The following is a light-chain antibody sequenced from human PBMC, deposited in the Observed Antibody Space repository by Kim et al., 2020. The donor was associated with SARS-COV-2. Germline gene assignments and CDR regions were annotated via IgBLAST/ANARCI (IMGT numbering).Light chain of an antibody. CDR1: QHMSKY. Sequence: AAVGETGTLTGRAGQHMSKYLSWYQQKPGKAPKLLNDDATSLQTGVPSRFSGSGSGTDFTFTISGLQPGDIATYYCQQYDTRPLSFGGGTKVDIK. V-gene: IGKV1-33*01. J-gene: IGKJ4*01. CDR2: DAT. CDR3: QQYDTRPLS.